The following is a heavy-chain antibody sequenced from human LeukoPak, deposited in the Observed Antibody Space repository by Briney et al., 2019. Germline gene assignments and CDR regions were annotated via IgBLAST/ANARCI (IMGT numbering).Heavy chain of an antibody. CDR3: ARRRRSNWGARGEDAYYFDY. CDR1: GASFSSYY. J-gene: IGHJ4*01. CDR2: ISYSGST. D-gene: IGHD7-27*01. Sequence: SETLSLTCTVSGASFSSYYWSWIRQPPGKGLEWIGYISYSGSTNYNPSLKSRVTISLDMSKNQFSLKLSSVTAADTAVYYCARRRRSNWGARGEDAYYFDYWGHGTLVTVSS. V-gene: IGHV4-59*01.